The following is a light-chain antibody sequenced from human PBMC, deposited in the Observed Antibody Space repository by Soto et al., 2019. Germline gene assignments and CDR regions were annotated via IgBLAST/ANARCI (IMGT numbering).Light chain of an antibody. CDR3: CSYAGSYTYV. Sequence: QSALTQPRSVSGSPGQSVTISCTGTSSDVGGHNYVSWYQQYPGKAPKLLLSSVSKRPSGVPDRFSGSKSGNTASLTISGHQAEDEADYYCCSYAGSYTYVFGTGTKLTVL. J-gene: IGLJ1*01. CDR1: SSDVGGHNY. CDR2: SVS. V-gene: IGLV2-11*01.